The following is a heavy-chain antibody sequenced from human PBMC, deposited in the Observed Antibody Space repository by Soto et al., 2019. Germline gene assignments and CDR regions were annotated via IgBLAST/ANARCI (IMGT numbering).Heavy chain of an antibody. CDR2: IYTSGST. J-gene: IGHJ5*02. D-gene: IGHD3-22*01. V-gene: IGHV4-4*07. CDR3: AREFGSGYDSSGYYWSWFDP. CDR1: GGSISSYY. Sequence: SATLSLTAPVSGGSISSYYWSWIRQPAGKGLEWIGRIYTSGSTNYNPSLKSRVTMSVDTSKNQFSLKLSSVTAADTAVYYCAREFGSGYDSSGYYWSWFDPWGQGTLVT.